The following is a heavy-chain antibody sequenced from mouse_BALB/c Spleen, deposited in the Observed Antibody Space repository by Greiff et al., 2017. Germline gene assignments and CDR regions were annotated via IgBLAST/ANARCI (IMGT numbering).Heavy chain of an antibody. V-gene: IGHV1-54*03. CDR1: GYAFTNYL. CDR2: INPGSGGT. Sequence: VQLQQSGAELVRPGTSVKVSCKASGYAFTNYLIEWVKQRPGQGLEWIGVINPGSGGTNYNEKFKGKATLTADKSSSTAYMQLSSLTSDDSAVYFCARSGQLGPHYFDYWGQGTTLTVSS. J-gene: IGHJ2*01. CDR3: ARSGQLGPHYFDY. D-gene: IGHD3-1*01.